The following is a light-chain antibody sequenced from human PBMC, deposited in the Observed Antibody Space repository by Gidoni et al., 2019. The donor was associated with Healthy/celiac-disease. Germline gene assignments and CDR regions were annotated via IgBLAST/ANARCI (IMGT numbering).Light chain of an antibody. Sequence: DIQMTQSPSTLSASVGDRVTITCRASQSISSWLAWYQQKPGKAPKLLIYKASSLESGVPSRFSGSGPGTEFTLTISSLQPDDFATYYGQQYNSYPLTFGGGTKVEIK. J-gene: IGKJ4*01. V-gene: IGKV1-5*03. CDR3: QQYNSYPLT. CDR1: QSISSW. CDR2: KAS.